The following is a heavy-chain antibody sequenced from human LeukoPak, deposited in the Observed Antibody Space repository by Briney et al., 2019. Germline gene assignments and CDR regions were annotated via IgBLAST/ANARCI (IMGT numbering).Heavy chain of an antibody. Sequence: GGSLRLSCAASGFTFSNAWMSWVRQAPGKGLEWVGRIKSKTDGGTTDYAAPVKGRFTISRDDSKNTLYLQMNSLKTEDTAVYYCTTDRVPDTAMEISDWGQGTLVTVSS. V-gene: IGHV3-15*01. CDR2: IKSKTDGGTT. CDR1: GFTFSNAW. J-gene: IGHJ4*02. CDR3: TTDRVPDTAMEISD. D-gene: IGHD5-18*01.